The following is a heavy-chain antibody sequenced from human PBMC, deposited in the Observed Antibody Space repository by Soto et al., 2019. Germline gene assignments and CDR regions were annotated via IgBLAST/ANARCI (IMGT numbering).Heavy chain of an antibody. CDR1: GFTFSSYA. J-gene: IGHJ6*02. D-gene: IGHD3-3*01. CDR3: ARETIFGVVHYYYYYGMDV. Sequence: PGGSLRLSCAASGFTFSSYAMHWVRQAPGKGLERVAVISYDGSNKYYADSVKGRFTISRDNSKNTLYLQMNSLRAEDTAVYYCARETIFGVVHYYYYYGMDVWGQGTTVTVSS. V-gene: IGHV3-30-3*01. CDR2: ISYDGSNK.